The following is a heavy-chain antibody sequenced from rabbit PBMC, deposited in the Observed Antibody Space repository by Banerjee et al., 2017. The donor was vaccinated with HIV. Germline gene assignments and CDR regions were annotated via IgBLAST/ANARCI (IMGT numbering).Heavy chain of an antibody. CDR1: GFSFSSGYW. Sequence: QEQLEESGGDLVKPEGSLTLTCTASGFSFSSGYWMCWVRQAPGKGLEWIGCIGIGSGTTYYASWAKGRFTITKTSSTTVTLQMTSLTAADTATYFCARGHAGSSWGLDLWGQGTLVTVS. D-gene: IGHD4-2*01. V-gene: IGHV1S45*01. CDR3: ARGHAGSSWGLDL. J-gene: IGHJ3*01. CDR2: IGIGSGTT.